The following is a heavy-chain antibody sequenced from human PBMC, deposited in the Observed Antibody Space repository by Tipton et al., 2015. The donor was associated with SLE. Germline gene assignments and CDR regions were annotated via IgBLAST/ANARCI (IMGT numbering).Heavy chain of an antibody. D-gene: IGHD2-8*01. V-gene: IGHV4-4*07. CDR1: GGSMSNYY. CDR3: ARHDTNYGRNWFDP. J-gene: IGHJ5*02. Sequence: TLSLTCTVSGGSMSNYYWSWIRQPAGKGLEWIGRISTSESTNYKPSLKSRVTLSVDTSKNQFSLKLSSVTAADTAVYYCARHDTNYGRNWFDPWGQGTLVTVSS. CDR2: ISTSEST.